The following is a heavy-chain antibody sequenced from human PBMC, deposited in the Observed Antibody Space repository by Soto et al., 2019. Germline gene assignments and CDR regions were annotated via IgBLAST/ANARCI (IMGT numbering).Heavy chain of an antibody. J-gene: IGHJ3*02. V-gene: IGHV3-30*18. D-gene: IGHD3-16*01. Sequence: QVPLVESGGGVVQPGRSLRLSCAASGFIFSSYDMHWVRQAPGKGLEWVAFISYDGSNKYYADSVKGRFTISRDNSKNTLYLQMNSLRAEDTAVYYCAKDLTSVAYYAFDIWGQGTMVTVSS. CDR3: AKDLTSVAYYAFDI. CDR1: GFIFSSYD. CDR2: ISYDGSNK.